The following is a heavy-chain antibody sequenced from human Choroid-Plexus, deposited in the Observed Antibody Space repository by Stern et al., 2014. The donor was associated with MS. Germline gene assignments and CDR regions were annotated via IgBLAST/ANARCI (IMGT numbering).Heavy chain of an antibody. CDR1: GFTFGSCA. Sequence: DQLVESGGGVVQPGRPLRLSCVASGFTFGSCAMHWVRQAPGKGLEWVAGVSYDGINKYYADSVKGRFTISRDNSQNTLYMQMSSLRPEDTAVYYCAKDRQYLTYFFDHWGQGSLVTVSS. D-gene: IGHD2/OR15-2a*01. CDR2: VSYDGINK. V-gene: IGHV3-30*18. J-gene: IGHJ5*02. CDR3: AKDRQYLTYFFDH.